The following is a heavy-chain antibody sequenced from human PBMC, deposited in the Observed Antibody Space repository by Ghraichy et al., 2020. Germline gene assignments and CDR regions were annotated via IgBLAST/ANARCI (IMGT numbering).Heavy chain of an antibody. CDR1: GFTFSSYA. CDR3: AKGDFWSGYTLDY. CDR2: ISGSGGST. J-gene: IGHJ4*02. D-gene: IGHD3-3*01. V-gene: IGHV3-23*01. Sequence: GESLNISCAASGFTFSSYAMSWVRQAPGKGLEWVSAISGSGGSTYYADSVKGRFTISRDNSKNTLYLQMNSLRAEDTAVYYCAKGDFWSGYTLDYWGQGTLVTVSS.